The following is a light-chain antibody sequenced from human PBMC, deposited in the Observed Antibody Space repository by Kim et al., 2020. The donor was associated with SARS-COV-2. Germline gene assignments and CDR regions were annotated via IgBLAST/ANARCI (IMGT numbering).Light chain of an antibody. CDR1: QGVLAVS. J-gene: IGKJ2*01. CDR2: AAS. V-gene: IGKV3-20*01. Sequence: PGETATLFCRASQGVLAVSPARYQQNPGKAPKRLINAASNRATGIPDRPSGRGSGTDFTLTISRLEPEDGAADWGQQLGASPLTLGQGTKLE. CDR3: QQLGASPLT.